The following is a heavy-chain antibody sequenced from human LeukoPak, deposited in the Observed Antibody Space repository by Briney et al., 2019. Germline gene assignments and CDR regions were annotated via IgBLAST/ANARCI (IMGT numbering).Heavy chain of an antibody. CDR2: ISGSGGST. D-gene: IGHD3-10*01. J-gene: IGHJ4*02. Sequence: GGSLRLSCAASGFTFSSYAMSWVRQAPGKGLEWVSGISGSGGSTYYADSVKGRFTMSRDNSENTLYLQMNSLRAEDTAVYYCAKGRHGSGTFYKGSDYWGQGTLVTVRS. V-gene: IGHV3-23*01. CDR3: AKGRHGSGTFYKGSDY. CDR1: GFTFSSYA.